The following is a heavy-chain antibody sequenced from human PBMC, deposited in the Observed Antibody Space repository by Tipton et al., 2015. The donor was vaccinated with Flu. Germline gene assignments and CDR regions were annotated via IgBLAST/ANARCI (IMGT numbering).Heavy chain of an antibody. CDR1: GGSISTSY. V-gene: IGHV4-4*07. J-gene: IGHJ3*02. Sequence: GLVKPSETLSLTCTVSGGSISTSYWSWIRQPAGKGLEWIGRISTSGSTNYNASLESRVTLSRDTSKNHISLRLTSATAADTALYYCARDLRGYSGYTGGDAFDMWGRGIMVFVSS. CDR2: ISTSGST. D-gene: IGHD5-12*01. CDR3: ARDLRGYSGYTGGDAFDM.